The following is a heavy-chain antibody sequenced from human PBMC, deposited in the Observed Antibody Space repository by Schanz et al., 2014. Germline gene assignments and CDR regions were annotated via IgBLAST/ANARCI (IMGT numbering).Heavy chain of an antibody. V-gene: IGHV3-66*01. J-gene: IGHJ4*02. CDR2: IYTSGST. D-gene: IGHD3-16*01. CDR1: GFTVSSNY. CDR3: ARGRHLGGPPYFDY. Sequence: EVQLVESGGGLVQPGGSLRLSCAASGFTVSSNYMSWVRQAPGKGLEWVSVIYTSGSTYYVDSVKGRFIISRDNSKNTVYLQMNSLRAEDTAVYYCARGRHLGGPPYFDYWGRGSLVSVSS.